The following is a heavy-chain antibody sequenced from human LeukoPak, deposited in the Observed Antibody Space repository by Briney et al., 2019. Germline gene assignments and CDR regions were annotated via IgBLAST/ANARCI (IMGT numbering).Heavy chain of an antibody. CDR3: ARATYYYDSSGYYSLFDY. CDR1: GGSISSSSYY. J-gene: IGHJ4*02. CDR2: IYCSGST. V-gene: IGHV4-39*07. Sequence: SETLSLTCTVSGGSISSSSYYWGWIRQPPGKGLEWIGSIYCSGSTYYNPSLKSRVTISVDTSKNQFSLKLSSVTAADTAVYYCARATYYYDSSGYYSLFDYWGQGTLVTVSS. D-gene: IGHD3-22*01.